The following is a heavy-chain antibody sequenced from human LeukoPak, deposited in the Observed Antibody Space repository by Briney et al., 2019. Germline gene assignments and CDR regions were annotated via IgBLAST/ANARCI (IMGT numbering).Heavy chain of an antibody. Sequence: GGSLRLSCAASGFTFSAYNMNWVRQAPGLGLEWVAYIISSTDTIYYADSVKGRFTISRDNANNSLSLQMNSLRAEDTAVYYCARSDILTGDYFDYWSQGTLVTVSS. CDR2: IISSTDTI. D-gene: IGHD3-9*01. CDR3: ARSDILTGDYFDY. V-gene: IGHV3-48*04. CDR1: GFTFSAYN. J-gene: IGHJ4*02.